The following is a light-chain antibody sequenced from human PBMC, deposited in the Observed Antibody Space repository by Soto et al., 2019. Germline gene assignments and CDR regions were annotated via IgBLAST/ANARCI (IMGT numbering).Light chain of an antibody. CDR3: QHSYSTPLFP. V-gene: IGKV1-39*01. CDR1: QSISSY. Sequence: DIQMTQSPSSLSASVGDRVTITCRASQSISSYLNWYQQKPGKAPKLLIYAASSLQSGVPSRFSGSGSGTDFTLTISSLQPEDFAIYYCQHSYSTPLFPFGPGTKVDIK. CDR2: AAS. J-gene: IGKJ3*01.